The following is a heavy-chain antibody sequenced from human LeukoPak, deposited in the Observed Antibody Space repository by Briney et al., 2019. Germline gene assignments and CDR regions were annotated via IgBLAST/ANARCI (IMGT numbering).Heavy chain of an antibody. Sequence: PSETLSLTCAVSGYSISSGYYWRWIQQPPGKGLEWIGSIYHSGSTYYNPSLKSRVTISVDTSENQFSLKLSSVTAADTAVYYCARVADYYDSSGYSPGAFDIWGQGTMVTVSS. CDR2: IYHSGST. D-gene: IGHD3-22*01. V-gene: IGHV4-38-2*01. CDR3: ARVADYYDSSGYSPGAFDI. CDR1: GYSISSGYY. J-gene: IGHJ3*02.